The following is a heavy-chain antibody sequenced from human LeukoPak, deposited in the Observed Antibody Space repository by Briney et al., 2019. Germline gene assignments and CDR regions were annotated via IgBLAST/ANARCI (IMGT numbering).Heavy chain of an antibody. Sequence: PSETLSLTCGVSGDSISSHDWWSWVRQPPGKGLEWIGEIHHSGSTNYNPSLKSRVTISVDTSKNQFSLKLSSVTAADTAVYYCARQGRDGFDYWGQGTLVTVSS. D-gene: IGHD5-24*01. CDR3: ARQGRDGFDY. CDR1: GDSISSHDW. V-gene: IGHV4-4*02. J-gene: IGHJ4*02. CDR2: IHHSGST.